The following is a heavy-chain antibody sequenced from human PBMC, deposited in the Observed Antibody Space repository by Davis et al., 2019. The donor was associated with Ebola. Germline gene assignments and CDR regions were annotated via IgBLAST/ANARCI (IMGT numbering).Heavy chain of an antibody. CDR3: ARDMAEWELMWDYFDY. J-gene: IGHJ4*02. V-gene: IGHV1-46*01. D-gene: IGHD1-26*01. CDR2: INPSGGST. Sequence: ASVKVSCKASGYTFTSYYMHWVRQAPGQGLEWMGIINPSGGSTSYAQKFQGRVTMTRDTSTSTVYMELSSLRSEDTAVYYCARDMAEWELMWDYFDYWGQGTLVTVSS. CDR1: GYTFTSYY.